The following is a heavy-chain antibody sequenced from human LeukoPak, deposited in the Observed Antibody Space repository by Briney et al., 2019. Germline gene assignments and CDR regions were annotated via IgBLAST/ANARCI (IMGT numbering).Heavy chain of an antibody. J-gene: IGHJ4*02. Sequence: GGSLRLSCTASGFSVRSNYMSWFRQAPGRGLEWASVIYNDGSTYYADSVKGRFIISKDISKNTLYLQMNNLRADDTAFYYCARESGYAVGDFWGQGTLVTVSS. V-gene: IGHV3-53*01. CDR2: IYNDGST. D-gene: IGHD5-12*01. CDR1: GFSVRSNY. CDR3: ARESGYAVGDF.